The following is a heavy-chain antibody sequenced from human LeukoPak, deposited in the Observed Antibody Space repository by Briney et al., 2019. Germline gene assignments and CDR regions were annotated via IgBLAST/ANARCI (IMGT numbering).Heavy chain of an antibody. J-gene: IGHJ4*02. D-gene: IGHD1-26*01. CDR2: IWYDGSNK. CDR3: ARDLGAQAFDY. V-gene: IGHV3-33*08. Sequence: GGSLRLSCAASGFTFGDYAMHWVRQAPGKGLEWVAVIWYDGSNKYYADSVKGRFTISRDNSKNTLYLQMNSLRAEDTAVYYCARDLGAQAFDYWGQGTLVTVSS. CDR1: GFTFGDYA.